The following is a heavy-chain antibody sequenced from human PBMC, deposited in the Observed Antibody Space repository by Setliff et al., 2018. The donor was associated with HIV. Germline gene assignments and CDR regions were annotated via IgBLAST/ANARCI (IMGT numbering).Heavy chain of an antibody. CDR2: ISAYNGNT. V-gene: IGHV1-18*01. CDR1: GYSFSSYG. D-gene: IGHD1-1*01. J-gene: IGHJ4*02. CDR3: AKSFHGGWNPGDLMDY. Sequence: ASVKVSCKASGYSFSSYGISWVRQAPGQGLEWMGWISAYNGNTNYAQKLQGRVTMTTDTSTSTAYMELRSLRSDDTAVYYCAKSFHGGWNPGDLMDYWGQGTLVTVSS.